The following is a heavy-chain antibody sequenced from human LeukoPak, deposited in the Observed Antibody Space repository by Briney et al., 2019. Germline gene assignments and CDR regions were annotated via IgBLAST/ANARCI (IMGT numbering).Heavy chain of an antibody. D-gene: IGHD6-19*01. J-gene: IGHJ4*02. Sequence: GGSLRLSCAASGFTFSSYGMHWVRQAPGKGLEWVTFIRYDGSNKYYADSVKGRFTISRDNFKNTLYLQMNSLRAEDTAVYYCAKDPAIITVAGTGFDYWGQGTLVTVSS. CDR1: GFTFSSYG. CDR2: IRYDGSNK. CDR3: AKDPAIITVAGTGFDY. V-gene: IGHV3-30*02.